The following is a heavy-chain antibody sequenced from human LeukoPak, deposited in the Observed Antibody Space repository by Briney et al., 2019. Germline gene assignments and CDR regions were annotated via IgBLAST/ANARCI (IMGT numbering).Heavy chain of an antibody. V-gene: IGHV3-48*04. CDR2: ISSSSSTI. J-gene: IGHJ4*02. D-gene: IGHD4-17*01. Sequence: GGSLRLSCAASGFTFSTYSMNWVRQAPGKGLEWVSYISSSSSTIYYAGSVKGRFTISRDNAKNSLYLQMNSLRAEDTAVYYCAKNNDYGDYGGFDYWGQGTLVTVSS. CDR1: GFTFSTYS. CDR3: AKNNDYGDYGGFDY.